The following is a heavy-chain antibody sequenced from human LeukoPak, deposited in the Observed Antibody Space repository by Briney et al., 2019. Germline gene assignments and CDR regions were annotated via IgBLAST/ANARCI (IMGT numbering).Heavy chain of an antibody. Sequence: GGSLRLSCAASGLTLSNAWMTWIRQAPGKGLEWVGRIRSNSDGGTTDYAAPVKGRFTISRDDSQHTLTLQMNSLTTEDTAVYYCSTWTRDSSGYFADSWGQGTLVTVSS. CDR2: IRSNSDGGTT. V-gene: IGHV3-15*01. J-gene: IGHJ4*02. D-gene: IGHD3-22*01. CDR1: GLTLSNAW. CDR3: STWTRDSSGYFADS.